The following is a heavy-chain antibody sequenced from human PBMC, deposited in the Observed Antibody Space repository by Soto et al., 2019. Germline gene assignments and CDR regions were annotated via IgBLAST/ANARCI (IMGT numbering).Heavy chain of an antibody. J-gene: IGHJ1*01. CDR1: GFTFSSYA. Sequence: GGSLRLSCAASGFTFSSYAMSWVRQAPGKGLEWVSAISGSAGSTYYADSVKGRFTISRDNSKNTLYLQMNSLRAEDTAVYYCAKGLTKITAQYFQHWGQGTLVTVSS. V-gene: IGHV3-23*01. D-gene: IGHD1-20*01. CDR3: AKGLTKITAQYFQH. CDR2: ISGSAGST.